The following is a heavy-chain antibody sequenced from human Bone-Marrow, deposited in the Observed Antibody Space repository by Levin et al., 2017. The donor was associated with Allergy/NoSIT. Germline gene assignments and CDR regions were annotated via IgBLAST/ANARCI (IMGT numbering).Heavy chain of an antibody. V-gene: IGHV3-48*03. CDR1: GFTFSRHE. CDR2: ISTTGDVI. D-gene: IGHD2-21*01. CDR3: ARDDCSSNSCYSMDAFDL. J-gene: IGHJ3*01. Sequence: GGSLRLSCAASGFTFSRHEMNWVRQAPGKGLEWVSYISTTGDVISYADSVKGRFTISRDNAKNSLYLQMNSLRVEDAAVYYCARDDCSSNSCYSMDAFDLWGQGTMVTVSS.